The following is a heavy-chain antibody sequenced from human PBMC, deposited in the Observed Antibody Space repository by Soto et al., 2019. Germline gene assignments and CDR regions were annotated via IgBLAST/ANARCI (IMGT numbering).Heavy chain of an antibody. Sequence: GASVKVSCMASGFTFTSSAMQWVRQARGQRLEWIGWIVVGSGNTNYAQKFQERVTITRDMSTSTAYMELSSLRSEDTAVYYCAADVYSGYDFHYWGQGTLVTVSS. V-gene: IGHV1-58*02. CDR1: GFTFTSSA. CDR3: AADVYSGYDFHY. J-gene: IGHJ4*02. D-gene: IGHD5-12*01. CDR2: IVVGSGNT.